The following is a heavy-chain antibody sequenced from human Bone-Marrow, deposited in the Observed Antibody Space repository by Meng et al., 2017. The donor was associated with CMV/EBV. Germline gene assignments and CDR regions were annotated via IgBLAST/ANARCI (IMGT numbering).Heavy chain of an antibody. Sequence: LSWAASGFTFSSYGMHWVRQAPGKGLEWVAVIWYDGSNKYYADSVKGRFTISRDNSKNTLYLQMNSLRAEDTAVYYCARALGGDGYNPHWGQGTLVTVSS. D-gene: IGHD5-24*01. CDR2: IWYDGSNK. CDR1: GFTFSSYG. V-gene: IGHV3-33*01. CDR3: ARALGGDGYNPH. J-gene: IGHJ4*02.